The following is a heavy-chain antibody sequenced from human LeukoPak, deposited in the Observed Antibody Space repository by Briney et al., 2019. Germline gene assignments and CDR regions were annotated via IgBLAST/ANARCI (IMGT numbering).Heavy chain of an antibody. V-gene: IGHV4-59*01. CDR3: ANLVVDYAFDI. Sequence: SETLSLTCTVSGGSISSYYWSWIRQPPGKGLEWIGYIYYSGSTNYNPSLKSRVTISVDTSKNQFSLKLSSVTAADTAVYYCANLVVDYAFDIWGQGTMVTVSS. CDR1: GGSISSYY. J-gene: IGHJ3*02. D-gene: IGHD3-22*01. CDR2: IYYSGST.